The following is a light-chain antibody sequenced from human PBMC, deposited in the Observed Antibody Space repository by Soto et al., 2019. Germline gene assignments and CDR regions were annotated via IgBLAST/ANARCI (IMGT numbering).Light chain of an antibody. CDR1: QDISHY. J-gene: IGKJ3*01. CDR3: QQYGHLAPG. Sequence: DIQMTQSPSSLSESVGDRVTITCQASQDISHYLNWYQQKPGKAPKLLIYDASNLETGVPSRFSGSGSGTDFTLTISSLQPEDIATYYCQQYGHLAPGFGPGNKVDLK. CDR2: DAS. V-gene: IGKV1-33*01.